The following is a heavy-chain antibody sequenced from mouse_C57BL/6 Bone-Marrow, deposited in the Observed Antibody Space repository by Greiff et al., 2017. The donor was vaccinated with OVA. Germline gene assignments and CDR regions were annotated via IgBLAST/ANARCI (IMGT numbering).Heavy chain of an antibody. CDR1: GYTFTSYW. J-gene: IGHJ3*01. CDR2: IDPSDSYT. V-gene: IGHV1-69*01. Sequence: QVQLQQPGAELVMPGASVKLSCKASGYTFTSYWMHWVKQRPGQGLEWIGEIDPSDSYTHYNQKFKGKSTLTVDKSSSTAYLQLSSLTSEDAAVYYCARRGKLGRDFAYWGQGTLVTVSA. D-gene: IGHD4-1*01. CDR3: ARRGKLGRDFAY.